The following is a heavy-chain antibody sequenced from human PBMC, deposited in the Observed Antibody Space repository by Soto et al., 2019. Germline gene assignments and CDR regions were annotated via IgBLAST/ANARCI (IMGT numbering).Heavy chain of an antibody. J-gene: IGHJ6*02. CDR2: IFFTAAT. V-gene: IGHV4-61*01. D-gene: IGHD3-10*01. CDR3: ARARYDSAGSSLGRRLDV. Sequence: QVQLQESGPGLVKPSGTLSLICIVSSDSVTFGHHYWSWIRQPPGKGLEWIGHIFFTAATNYSPSLKSRVTMSVDSSKSQCSLNQTSVTAADSAIYYRARARYDSAGSSLGRRLDVWGHGTTVTVSS. CDR1: SDSVTFGHHY.